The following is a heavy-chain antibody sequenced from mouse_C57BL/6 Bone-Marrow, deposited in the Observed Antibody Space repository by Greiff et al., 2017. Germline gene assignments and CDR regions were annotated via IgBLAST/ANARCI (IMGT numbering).Heavy chain of an antibody. J-gene: IGHJ1*03. CDR1: GFTFSDYY. D-gene: IGHD4-1*01. Sequence: EVQGVESGGGLVQPGGSLKLSCAASGFTFSDYYMYWVRQTPEKRLEWVAYISNGGGSTYYPDTVKGRFTISRDNAKNTLYLQMSRLKSEDTAMYYCARQANWDWYFDVWGTGTTVTVSS. CDR3: ARQANWDWYFDV. CDR2: ISNGGGST. V-gene: IGHV5-12*01.